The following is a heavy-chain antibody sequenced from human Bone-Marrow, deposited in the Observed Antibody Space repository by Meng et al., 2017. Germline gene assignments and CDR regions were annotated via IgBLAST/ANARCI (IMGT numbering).Heavy chain of an antibody. CDR2: ISSSSSYI. CDR1: GFTFSSYA. CDR3: ASDPILTYSNYRVQFDY. V-gene: IGHV3-21*01. J-gene: IGHJ4*02. D-gene: IGHD4-11*01. Sequence: GESLKISCAASGFTFSSYAMSWVRQAPGKGLEWVSSISSSSSYIYYADSVKGRFTISRDNAKNSLYLQMNSLRAEDTAVYYCASDPILTYSNYRVQFDYWGQGTLVTVSS.